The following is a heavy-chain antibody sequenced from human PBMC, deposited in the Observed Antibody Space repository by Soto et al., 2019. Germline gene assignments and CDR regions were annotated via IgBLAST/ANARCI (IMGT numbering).Heavy chain of an antibody. J-gene: IGHJ6*02. CDR3: ARVGAADYYGMDV. Sequence: QVQLVESGGGVVQPGRSLRLSCAASGFTFSSYGMHWVRQAPGKGLEWVAVIWYDGSNKYYADSVKGRFTISRDNSKNTLYLQMNSLRAEDTAVYYCARVGAADYYGMDVWGQGTTVTVSS. CDR2: IWYDGSNK. CDR1: GFTFSSYG. D-gene: IGHD6-13*01. V-gene: IGHV3-33*01.